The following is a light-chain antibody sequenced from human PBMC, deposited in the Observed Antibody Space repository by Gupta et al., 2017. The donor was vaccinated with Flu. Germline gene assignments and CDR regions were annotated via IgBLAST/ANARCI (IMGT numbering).Light chain of an antibody. V-gene: IGKV1-39*01. Sequence: DIQMTQSPSSLSASVGDRVTITCRASQRITTYLSWYQQKPGKAPNLLIYATPSLQSGVPSRFSGSRSGTEFTLTISSLEPEDFATYYCQQSFRAPRTFGEGTKVDVK. CDR1: QRITTY. J-gene: IGKJ1*01. CDR2: ATP. CDR3: QQSFRAPRT.